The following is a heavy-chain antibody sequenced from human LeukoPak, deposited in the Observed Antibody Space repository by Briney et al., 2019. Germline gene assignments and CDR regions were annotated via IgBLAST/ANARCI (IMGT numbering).Heavy chain of an antibody. CDR2: ISGSGGST. V-gene: IGHV3-23*01. Sequence: PGGSLRLSCAASGFTFSDYYMSWIRQAPGKGLEWVSAISGSGGSTYYADSVKGRFTISRDNSKNTLYLQMNSLRAEDTAVYYCAKDSPSPSYFWSGYNTDPDYWGQGTLVTVSS. D-gene: IGHD3-3*01. CDR1: GFTFSDYY. J-gene: IGHJ4*02. CDR3: AKDSPSPSYFWSGYNTDPDY.